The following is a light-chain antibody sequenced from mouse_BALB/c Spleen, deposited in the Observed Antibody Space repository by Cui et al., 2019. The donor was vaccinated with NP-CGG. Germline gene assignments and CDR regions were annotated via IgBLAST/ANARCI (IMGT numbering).Light chain of an antibody. J-gene: IGLJ1*01. CDR1: TGAVTSSNY. Sequence: QAVVTQESALTTSPGETVTLTCRSNTGAVTSSNYANWVQEKPDHLFTGLIGGTNNRVPGVPGRFSSSPIGEKAALTITGAQTEDEAIYFCALWYSNHWVFGGGTKLTVL. CDR2: GTN. V-gene: IGLV1*01. CDR3: ALWYSNHWV.